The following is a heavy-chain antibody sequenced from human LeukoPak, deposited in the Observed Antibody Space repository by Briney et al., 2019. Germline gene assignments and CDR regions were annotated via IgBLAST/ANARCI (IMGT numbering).Heavy chain of an antibody. D-gene: IGHD4-23*01. Sequence: GGSLRLSCAASGFTFSNYVMHWVRQAPGKGLESVSAISNNGGGTYYANSVKGRFTISRDNPKNTLYLQMGNLRAEDMAVYYCAREHYGGNDYWGQGTLVTVSS. CDR1: GFTFSNYV. J-gene: IGHJ4*02. CDR3: AREHYGGNDY. CDR2: ISNNGGGT. V-gene: IGHV3-64*01.